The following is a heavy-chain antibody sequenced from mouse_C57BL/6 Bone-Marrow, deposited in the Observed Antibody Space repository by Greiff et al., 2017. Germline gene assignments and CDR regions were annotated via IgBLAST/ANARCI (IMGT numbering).Heavy chain of an antibody. Sequence: EVMLVESGGELVKPGGSLKLSCAASGFTFSSYGMSWVRQTPDKRLEWVATISSGGSYTYYPDSVKGRFTISRDNAKNTLYLQMSSLKSEDTAMYYCARSYYSKDYWGQGTTLTVSS. D-gene: IGHD2-5*01. CDR2: ISSGGSYT. V-gene: IGHV5-6*01. J-gene: IGHJ2*01. CDR1: GFTFSSYG. CDR3: ARSYYSKDY.